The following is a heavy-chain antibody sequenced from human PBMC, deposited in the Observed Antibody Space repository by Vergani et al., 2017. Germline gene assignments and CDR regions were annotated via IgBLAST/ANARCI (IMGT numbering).Heavy chain of an antibody. Sequence: QLHLQESGPGLVKPSETLSLTCTVPGASFNSYYWSWIRQPPGKGLEWMGCVSFRGGTLYGPSFKGRITISLNTSSNQFSLYLTSVTAADTAVYYCARSRIYYGAGSHDYWGQGTLVTVSS. J-gene: IGHJ4*02. CDR3: ARSRIYYGAGSHDY. V-gene: IGHV4-59*01. CDR1: GASFNSYY. CDR2: VSFRGGT. D-gene: IGHD3-10*01.